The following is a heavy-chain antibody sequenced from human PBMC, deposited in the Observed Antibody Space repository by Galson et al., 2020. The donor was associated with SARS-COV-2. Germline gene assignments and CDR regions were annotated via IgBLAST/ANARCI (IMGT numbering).Heavy chain of an antibody. Sequence: ASVKVSCKASGYTFTSYGISWVRQAPGQGLEWMGWISAYNGNTNYAQKLQGRVTMTTDTSTSTAYMELRSLRSDDTAVYYCARDRRGSSSWQKYYMDVWGKGTTVTVSS. CDR1: GYTFTSYG. V-gene: IGHV1-18*04. J-gene: IGHJ6*03. D-gene: IGHD6-13*01. CDR3: ARDRRGSSSWQKYYMDV. CDR2: ISAYNGNT.